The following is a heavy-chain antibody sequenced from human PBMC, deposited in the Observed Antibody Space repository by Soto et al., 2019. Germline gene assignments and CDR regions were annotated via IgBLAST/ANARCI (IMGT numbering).Heavy chain of an antibody. CDR3: ARVAFFRYCSGGSCYPRHAEYFQH. CDR1: GGSFSGYY. J-gene: IGHJ1*01. D-gene: IGHD2-15*01. Sequence: SETLSLTCAVYGGSFSGYYWSWIRQPPGKGLEWIGEINHSGSTNYNPSLKSRVTISVDTSKNQFSLKLSSVTAADTAVYYCARVAFFRYCSGGSCYPRHAEYFQHWGQGTLVTVSS. CDR2: INHSGST. V-gene: IGHV4-34*01.